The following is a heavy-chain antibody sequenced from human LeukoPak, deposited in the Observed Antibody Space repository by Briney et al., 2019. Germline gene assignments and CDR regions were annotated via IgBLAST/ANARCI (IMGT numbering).Heavy chain of an antibody. D-gene: IGHD6-13*01. Sequence: ASVKVSCKASGYTFTSYDINWVRQATGQGIEWMGWMNPNSGNTGYAQKFQGRGTINRNTSISTAYMELSSLRSEDTAVYYCARGHVAAAGSQSGAFDIWGQGTMVTVSS. CDR1: GYTFTSYD. CDR3: ARGHVAAAGSQSGAFDI. V-gene: IGHV1-8*03. J-gene: IGHJ3*02. CDR2: MNPNSGNT.